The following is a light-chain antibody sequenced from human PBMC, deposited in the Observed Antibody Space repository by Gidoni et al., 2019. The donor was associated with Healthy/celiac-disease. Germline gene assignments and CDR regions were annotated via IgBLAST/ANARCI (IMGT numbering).Light chain of an antibody. V-gene: IGKV1-5*03. J-gene: IGKJ1*01. CDR1: QSISSW. CDR2: KAS. Sequence: IQMTLYPSTLSASVGDRVTITCRASQSISSWLAWYKQKPGKAPKLLIYKASSLESGVPSRFSGSGSGTEFTLTISSLQPDDFATYYCQQYNSYPWTFGQGTKVEIK. CDR3: QQYNSYPWT.